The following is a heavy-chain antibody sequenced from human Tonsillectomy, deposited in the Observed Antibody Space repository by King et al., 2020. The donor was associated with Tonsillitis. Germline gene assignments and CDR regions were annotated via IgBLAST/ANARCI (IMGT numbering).Heavy chain of an antibody. CDR1: GFTVSSNY. CDR3: ARDRAHYDSSVGYFDL. Sequence: VQLVESGGGLVQPGGSLRLSCAASGFTVSSNYMSWVRQAPGKGLEWVSVIYSGGSTYYADSVKGRFTISRDNSKNTLYLKMNSLRAEDTAVYYCARDRAHYDSSVGYFDLWGRGTLVTVSS. J-gene: IGHJ2*01. V-gene: IGHV3-66*01. CDR2: IYSGGST. D-gene: IGHD3-22*01.